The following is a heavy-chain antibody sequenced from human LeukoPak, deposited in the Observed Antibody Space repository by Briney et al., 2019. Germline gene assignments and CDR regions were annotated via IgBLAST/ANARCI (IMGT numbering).Heavy chain of an antibody. CDR3: ARHAGGISATGTRPFDY. V-gene: IGHV4-39*01. Sequence: SETLSLTCIVSGASFSSSTYYWGWIRQPPEKGLEWIGSIYYSGSTYYNPSLKSRVTMSVDTSKNQFSLKLSSVTAADTAVYYCARHAGGISATGTRPFDYWGQGTLVTVSS. CDR1: GASFSSSTYY. J-gene: IGHJ4*02. CDR2: IYYSGST. D-gene: IGHD6-13*01.